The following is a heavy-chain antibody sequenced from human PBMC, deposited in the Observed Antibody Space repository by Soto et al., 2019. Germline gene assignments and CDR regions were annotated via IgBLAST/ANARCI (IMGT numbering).Heavy chain of an antibody. CDR1: GGSISSGSYY. D-gene: IGHD4-17*01. Sequence: QVQLQESGPGLVKPSQTLSLTCTVSGGSISSGSYYWSWIRQHPGKGLEWIGYIYYSGSTSYNPSLQSRVTLSVDASKRPFSLKLTSVTAADTAVYYGARLDPGLRREYYFDYWFQGTLVTVSS. J-gene: IGHJ4*02. CDR2: IYYSGST. CDR3: ARLDPGLRREYYFDY. V-gene: IGHV4-31*03.